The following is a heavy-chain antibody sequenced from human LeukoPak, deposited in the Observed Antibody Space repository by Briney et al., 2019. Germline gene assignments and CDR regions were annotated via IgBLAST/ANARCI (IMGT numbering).Heavy chain of an antibody. J-gene: IGHJ6*02. CDR1: GYTFTSYG. CDR3: ARNYYGSGTRLGMDV. CDR2: ISAYNGNT. V-gene: IGHV1-18*01. D-gene: IGHD3-10*01. Sequence: EASVKVSCKASGYTFTSYGISWVRQAPGQGLEWMGWISAYNGNTNYAQKFQGRVTMTRDTSTSTVYMELSSLRSEDTAVYYCARNYYGSGTRLGMDVWGQGTTVTVSS.